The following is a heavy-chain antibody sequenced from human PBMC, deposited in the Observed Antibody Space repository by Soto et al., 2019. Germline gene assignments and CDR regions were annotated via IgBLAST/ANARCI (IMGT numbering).Heavy chain of an antibody. V-gene: IGHV1-69*13. D-gene: IGHD4-17*01. Sequence: ASVKVSCKASGGTFSSYAISWVRQAPGQGLEWMGGIIPIFGTANYAQKFQGRVTITADESTSTAYMELSSLRSEDTAVYYCARVGAGYYYGMDVWGQGTTVTVSS. CDR1: GGTFSSYA. CDR3: ARVGAGYYYGMDV. CDR2: IIPIFGTA. J-gene: IGHJ6*02.